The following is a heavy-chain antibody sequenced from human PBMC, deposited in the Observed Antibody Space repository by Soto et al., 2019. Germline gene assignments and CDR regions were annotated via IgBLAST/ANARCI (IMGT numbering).Heavy chain of an antibody. V-gene: IGHV4-59*01. D-gene: IGHD3-22*01. CDR2: IYYSGST. Sequence: PSETLSLTCTVSGGSISSYYWSWIRQPPGKGLEWIGYIYYSGSTNYNPSLKSRVTISVDTSKNQLSLKLSSVTAADTAVYYCAREYDSSGYYRPADAFDIWGQGTMVTVSS. CDR3: AREYDSSGYYRPADAFDI. CDR1: GGSISSYY. J-gene: IGHJ3*02.